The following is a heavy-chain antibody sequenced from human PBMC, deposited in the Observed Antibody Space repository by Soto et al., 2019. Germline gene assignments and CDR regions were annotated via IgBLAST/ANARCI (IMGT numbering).Heavy chain of an antibody. J-gene: IGHJ6*02. CDR2: IGAAGQTI. CDR3: VRDSRSHYGMDV. V-gene: IGHV3-48*01. CDR1: GFPLSRHP. Sequence: EVQLEESGGGLAQPGGSLRLSCVMSGFPLSRHPMNWVRQAPGKGLEWVSYIGAAGQTIYYTDSVKGRFTSSRDNAENSLYLQMNSLRVEDTAVYYCVRDSRSHYGMDVWGQGTTVTVSS.